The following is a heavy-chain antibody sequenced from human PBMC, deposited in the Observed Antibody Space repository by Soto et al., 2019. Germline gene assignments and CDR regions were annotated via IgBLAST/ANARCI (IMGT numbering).Heavy chain of an antibody. CDR3: AKPFSIPWYSSGWKYGDGFDY. CDR2: IIPIFGTA. V-gene: IGHV1-69*13. CDR1: GGTFSSYA. D-gene: IGHD6-19*01. Sequence: SVKVSCKASGGTFSSYAISWVRQAPGQGLEWMGGIIPIFGTANYAQKFQGGVTITADASTSTAYMELSSLRSEDTAVYYCAKPFSIPWYSSGWKYGDGFDYWVQGTLVTVSS. J-gene: IGHJ4*02.